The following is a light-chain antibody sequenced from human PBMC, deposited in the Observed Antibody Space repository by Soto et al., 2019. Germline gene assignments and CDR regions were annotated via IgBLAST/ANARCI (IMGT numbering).Light chain of an antibody. CDR2: KAS. CDR3: QQYNSYSPYT. CDR1: QSISSW. J-gene: IGKJ2*01. V-gene: IGKV1-5*03. Sequence: DIQMTQSPSTLSASVGDTVTITCRASQSISSWLAWYQQKPGKAPKLLIYKASSLESRVPSRFSGSGSGTEFTLTISSLQPDDFATSYCQQYNSYSPYTFGQGTKLEIK.